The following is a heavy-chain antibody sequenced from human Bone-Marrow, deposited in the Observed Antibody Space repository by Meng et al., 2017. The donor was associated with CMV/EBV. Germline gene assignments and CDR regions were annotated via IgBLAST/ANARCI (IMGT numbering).Heavy chain of an antibody. CDR1: GFTFSNAW. V-gene: IGHV3-15*01. D-gene: IGHD3-3*01. CDR2: IKSKTDGGTT. J-gene: IGHJ4*02. CDR3: TTDDFWSNRGDY. Sequence: GGSLRLSCAASGFTFSNAWMSWVRQAPGKGLEWIGRIKSKTDGGTTDYAAPVKGRFTISRDDSKNTLYLQMNSLKTEDTAVYYCTTDDFWSNRGDYWGQGTLVTVSS.